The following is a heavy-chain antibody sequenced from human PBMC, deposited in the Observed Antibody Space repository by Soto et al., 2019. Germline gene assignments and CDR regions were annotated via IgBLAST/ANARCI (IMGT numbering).Heavy chain of an antibody. V-gene: IGHV4-59*08. CDR1: GDSTTSYF. J-gene: IGHJ5*02. CDR2: IYYSGGT. Sequence: QVLLQESGPGLVKPSETLSLTCLVSGDSTTSYFWNWVRQPPGQALEWIGSIYYSGGTNYNPSIKSRVTLSLDPSPNLVSLRLDSVTAADSAIYYCGTGFCGASGCFHFDRWGQGSRLTVSS. CDR3: GTGFCGASGCFHFDR. D-gene: IGHD2-15*01.